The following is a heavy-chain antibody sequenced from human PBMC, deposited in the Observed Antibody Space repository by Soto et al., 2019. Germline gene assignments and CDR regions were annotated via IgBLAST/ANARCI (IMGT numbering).Heavy chain of an antibody. Sequence: SETLSLTCAVSGYSISSGYYWGWIRQPPGKGLEWIGSIYHSGSTYYNPSLKSRVTISVDTSKNQFSLKLSSVTAADTAVYYCARGRIAADPTGNWFDPWGQGTLVTVSS. V-gene: IGHV4-38-2*01. CDR1: GYSISSGYY. D-gene: IGHD6-13*01. CDR3: ARGRIAADPTGNWFDP. J-gene: IGHJ5*02. CDR2: IYHSGST.